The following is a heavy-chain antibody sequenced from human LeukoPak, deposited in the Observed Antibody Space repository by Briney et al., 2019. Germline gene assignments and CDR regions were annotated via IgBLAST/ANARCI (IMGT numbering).Heavy chain of an antibody. J-gene: IGHJ4*02. CDR3: ARGRYSSRSGGYYFDI. D-gene: IGHD2-2*01. CDR1: GFTFSPFW. CDR2: MDSDGSTT. Sequence: GGSLRLSCAASGFTFSPFWMHWVRQAPGKGLVWVSHMDSDGSTTLYADSVKGRFTISRDNAKNSLYLQMNSLRAEDTAVYYCARGRYSSRSGGYYFDIWGQGTLVTVSS. V-gene: IGHV3-74*01.